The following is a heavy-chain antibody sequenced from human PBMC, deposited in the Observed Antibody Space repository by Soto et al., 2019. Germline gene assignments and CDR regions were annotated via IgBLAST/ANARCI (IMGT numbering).Heavy chain of an antibody. V-gene: IGHV3-48*02. Sequence: GGSLRLSCAASGFTFSSYSMNWVRQAPGKGLEWVSYISSSSSTIYYADSVKGRFTISRDNAKNSLYLQMNSLRDEDTAVYYCARDRRFLEWDYPGVSDVWGQGTTVTVSS. D-gene: IGHD3-3*01. CDR2: ISSSSSTI. J-gene: IGHJ6*02. CDR3: ARDRRFLEWDYPGVSDV. CDR1: GFTFSSYS.